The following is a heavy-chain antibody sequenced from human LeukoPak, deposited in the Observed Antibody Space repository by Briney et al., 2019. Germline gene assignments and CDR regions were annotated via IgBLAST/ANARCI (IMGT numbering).Heavy chain of an antibody. CDR1: GFTFSSYG. CDR3: AKGGFKLTNYYDSSGALDY. J-gene: IGHJ4*02. V-gene: IGHV3-30*02. Sequence: GGSLRLSCAASGFTFSSYGMHWVRQAPGKGLEWVAFIRYDGSNKYCANSVKGRFTISRDNSKNTLYLQMNSLRAEDTAVYYCAKGGFKLTNYYDSSGALDYWGQGTLVTVSS. CDR2: IRYDGSNK. D-gene: IGHD3-22*01.